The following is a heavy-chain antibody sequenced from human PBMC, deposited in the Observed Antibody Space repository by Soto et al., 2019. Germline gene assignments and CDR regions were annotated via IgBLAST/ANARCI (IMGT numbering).Heavy chain of an antibody. D-gene: IGHD3-3*01. CDR2: SYHSGRI. CDR1: GGSINSAGHS. V-gene: IGHV4-30-2*03. J-gene: IGHJ6*02. Sequence: LSLTCTVSGGSINSAGHSWGWVRQAPGKVRVWIGDSYHSGRIYYNPSLQSRVTISVDRSKAQFYLTLTSVTAADTAVYYCARLGDFWSGYQNGMDVWGQGTTVTVSS. CDR3: ARLGDFWSGYQNGMDV.